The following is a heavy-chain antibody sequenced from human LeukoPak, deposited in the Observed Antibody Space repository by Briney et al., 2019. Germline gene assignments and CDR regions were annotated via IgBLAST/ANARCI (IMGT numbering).Heavy chain of an antibody. Sequence: PGGSLRLSCAASGFTFSSYAMSWVRQAPGKGLEWVSAISGSGGSTYYADSVKGRFTISRDDAKNSLYLQMNSLRAEDTAVYYCARDLDYPATDYWGQGTLVTVSS. CDR1: GFTFSSYA. D-gene: IGHD4-11*01. V-gene: IGHV3-23*01. CDR2: ISGSGGST. J-gene: IGHJ4*02. CDR3: ARDLDYPATDY.